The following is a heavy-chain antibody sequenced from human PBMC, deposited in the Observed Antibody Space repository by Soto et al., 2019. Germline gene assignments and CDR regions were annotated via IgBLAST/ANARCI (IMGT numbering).Heavy chain of an antibody. CDR3: ARHAPRPYDL. J-gene: IGHJ5*02. V-gene: IGHV4-59*08. Sequence: SETLSLTCTVSGGSMSRYYWSWIRQPPGKGLECIGYIYYTGSTNYNPSLKSRVTISIDTSKNQISLNLTSVSAADTAVYYCARHAPRPYDLWGQGSLVPVAS. CDR2: IYYTGST. CDR1: GGSMSRYY.